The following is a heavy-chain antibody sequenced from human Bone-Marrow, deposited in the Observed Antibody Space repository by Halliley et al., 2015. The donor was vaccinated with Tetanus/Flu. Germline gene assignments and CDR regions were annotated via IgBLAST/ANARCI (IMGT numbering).Heavy chain of an antibody. J-gene: IGHJ4*02. D-gene: IGHD3-3*01. Sequence: QLVQSGGGLVQPGGSLRLSCAASGFSFSSYWMNWVRQAPGKEPEWVANINPDGGEKDSVDSVKGRFTISRDNARNSLYLQMNSLRAEDTAVYYCARGQQGSQFLGLFDYWGQGTLVTVSS. CDR1: GFSFSSYW. CDR3: ARGQQGSQFLGLFDY. V-gene: IGHV3-7*04. CDR2: INPDGGEK.